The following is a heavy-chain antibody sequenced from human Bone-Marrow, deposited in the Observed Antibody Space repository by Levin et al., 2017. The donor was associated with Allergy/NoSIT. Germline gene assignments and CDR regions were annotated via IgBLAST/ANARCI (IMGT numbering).Heavy chain of an antibody. D-gene: IGHD3-10*01. J-gene: IGHJ5*02. CDR3: TRDSVAYWFDP. Sequence: SQTLSLTCTVSGGSFTSGGYYWSWIRQHPGKGLEWIGYIHYSGSTYYNPSLKSRVAMFVDTPQSQFSLRLNSVTAADTAVYHCTRDSVAYWFDPWGQGILVTVSS. CDR2: IHYSGST. CDR1: GGSFTSGGYY. V-gene: IGHV4-31*03.